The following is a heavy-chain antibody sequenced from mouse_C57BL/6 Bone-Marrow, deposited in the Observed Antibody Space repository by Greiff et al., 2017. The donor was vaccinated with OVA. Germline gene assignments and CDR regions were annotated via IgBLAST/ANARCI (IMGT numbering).Heavy chain of an antibody. Sequence: DVHLVESGGGLVQPGGSLKLSCAASGFTFSDYYMYWVRQTPEKRLEWVAYISNGGGSTYYPDTVKGRFTISRDNAKNTLYLQMSRLKSEDTAMYYCARHPYYGSLDYWGQGTTLTVSS. CDR1: GFTFSDYY. D-gene: IGHD1-1*01. CDR3: ARHPYYGSLDY. V-gene: IGHV5-12*01. CDR2: ISNGGGST. J-gene: IGHJ2*01.